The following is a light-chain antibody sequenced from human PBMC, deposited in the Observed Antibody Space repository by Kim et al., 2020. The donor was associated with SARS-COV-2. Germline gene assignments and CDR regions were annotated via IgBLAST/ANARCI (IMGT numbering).Light chain of an antibody. CDR1: ISDVGGYNH. CDR2: EVS. CDR3: SSYAGSNNLV. Sequence: GQTVSISCSRTISDVGGYNHVSWYQQHPGKAPKLMIYEVSKRPSGVPDRFSGAKSGNTASLTVSGLQAEDEADYYCSSYAGSNNLVFGGGTQLTVL. J-gene: IGLJ2*01. V-gene: IGLV2-8*01.